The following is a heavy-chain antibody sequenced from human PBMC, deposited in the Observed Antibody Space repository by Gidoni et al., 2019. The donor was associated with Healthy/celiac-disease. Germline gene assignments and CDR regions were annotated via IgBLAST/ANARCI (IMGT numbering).Heavy chain of an antibody. Sequence: QVQLVESGGGVVQPGRSLRLSCAASGFTFSSYGMHWVRQAPGKGLEGVAVISYDGSNKYYADSVKGRFTISRDNSKNTLYLQMNSLRAEDTAVYYCAKDLYYYDSSGYYTTESFDYWGQGTLVTVSS. D-gene: IGHD3-22*01. CDR3: AKDLYYYDSSGYYTTESFDY. CDR1: GFTFSSYG. V-gene: IGHV3-30*18. J-gene: IGHJ4*02. CDR2: ISYDGSNK.